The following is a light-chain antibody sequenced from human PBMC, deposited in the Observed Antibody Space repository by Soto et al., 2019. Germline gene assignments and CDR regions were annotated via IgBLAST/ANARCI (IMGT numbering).Light chain of an antibody. V-gene: IGLV2-23*01. J-gene: IGLJ1*01. CDR1: RSDVGSFNL. Sequence: QSVLTQPASVTGSPGQSITISCTGTRSDVGSFNLVSWYQLHPGKAPKLMIYEGTKRPSGVSNRFSGSKSGNTASLTISGLQADDEADYYCCSYAGATTYVFGTGTKLTVL. CDR2: EGT. CDR3: CSYAGATTYV.